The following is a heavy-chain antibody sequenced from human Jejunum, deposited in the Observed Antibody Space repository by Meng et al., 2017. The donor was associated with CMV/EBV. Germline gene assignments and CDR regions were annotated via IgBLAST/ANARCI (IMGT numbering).Heavy chain of an antibody. CDR2: IKSRADSGTI. J-gene: IGHJ4*02. CDR1: GFTFSIAW. D-gene: IGHD1-14*01. Sequence: EVQLLESGGDFVKPGGSLRLSCAGSGFTFSIAWMSWLRQAPGKGLEWLGRIKSRADSGTIDYAAPVKDRFTISRDDSKDTLYLQMNSLRPEDTAVYYCAKDLSVRSEFDYWGQGTLVTVSS. V-gene: IGHV3-15*01. CDR3: AKDLSVRSEFDY.